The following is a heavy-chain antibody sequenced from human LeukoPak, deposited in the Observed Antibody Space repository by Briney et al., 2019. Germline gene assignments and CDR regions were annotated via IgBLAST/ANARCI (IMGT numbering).Heavy chain of an antibody. J-gene: IGHJ4*02. Sequence: PSETLSLTCAVYGGSFSGYYWSWIRQPPGKGLEWIGEINHSGSTNYNPSLKSRVTLSVDTSKNQFSLKLSSVTAADTAVYYCARVVGYDILTGYDYWGQGTLVTVSS. V-gene: IGHV4-34*01. CDR3: ARVVGYDILTGYDY. CDR2: INHSGST. CDR1: GGSFSGYY. D-gene: IGHD3-9*01.